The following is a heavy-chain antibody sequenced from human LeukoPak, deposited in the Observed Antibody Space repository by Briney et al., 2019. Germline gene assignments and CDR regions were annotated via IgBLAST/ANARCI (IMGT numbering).Heavy chain of an antibody. Sequence: TGGSLRLSCAASGFAFSDHYMSWIRQAPGKGLEWVSYISNSTDTIYYADSVKGRFTISRDDAKRSVFLHMSSLRAEDTAVYYCASGYTYVYVQSFDYRGQGTLVTVSS. CDR3: ASGYTYVYVQSFDY. V-gene: IGHV3-11*01. D-gene: IGHD5-18*01. CDR2: ISNSTDTI. J-gene: IGHJ4*02. CDR1: GFAFSDHY.